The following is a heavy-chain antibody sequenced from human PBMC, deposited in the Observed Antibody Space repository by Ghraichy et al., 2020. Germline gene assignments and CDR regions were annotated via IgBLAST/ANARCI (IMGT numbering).Heavy chain of an antibody. CDR1: GFTFSSYW. J-gene: IGHJ4*02. CDR2: IKEDGSEK. CDR3: AGVLNPFGAVLPYYFDY. Sequence: GESLNISCAASGFTFSSYWMSWVRQAPGKGLEWVANIKEDGSEKYYVDSVKGRFTISRDNAKNSLYLEMNSLRAEDTALYYWAGVLNPFGAVLPYYFDYWGQGALVTVSA. V-gene: IGHV3-7*01. D-gene: IGHD3-3*01.